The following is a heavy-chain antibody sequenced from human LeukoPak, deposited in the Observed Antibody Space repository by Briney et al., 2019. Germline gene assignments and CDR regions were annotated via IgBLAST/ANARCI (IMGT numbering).Heavy chain of an antibody. J-gene: IGHJ3*02. D-gene: IGHD4-17*01. CDR3: ARDDYGDYKAFDI. CDR2: ISYDGSNK. V-gene: IGHV3-30-3*01. Sequence: GGSLRLSCAASGFTFSSYAMHWARQAPGKGLEWVAVISYDGSNKYYADSVKGRFTISRDNSKNTLYLQMNSLRAEDTAVYYCARDDYGDYKAFDIWGQGTMVTVSS. CDR1: GFTFSSYA.